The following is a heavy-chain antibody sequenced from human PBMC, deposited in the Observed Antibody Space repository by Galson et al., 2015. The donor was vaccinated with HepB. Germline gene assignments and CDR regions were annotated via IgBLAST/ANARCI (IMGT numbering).Heavy chain of an antibody. CDR3: ARQITVAGSSTFDP. V-gene: IGHV4-59*08. CDR2: IYHSGST. Sequence: SETLSLTCTVSGGSISSHYWSWIRQPPGKGLEWIGYIYHSGSTNFSPSLRSRVTMSVDTSKNQFSLKLTSVTAADTAVYYCARQITVAGSSTFDPWGQGTLVTVSS. J-gene: IGHJ5*02. CDR1: GGSISSHY. D-gene: IGHD6-19*01.